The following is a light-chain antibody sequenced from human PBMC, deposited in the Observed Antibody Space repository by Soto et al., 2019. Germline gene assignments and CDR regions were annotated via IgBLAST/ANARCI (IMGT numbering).Light chain of an antibody. CDR3: SSYTRGSTLVI. CDR2: DVT. V-gene: IGLV2-14*01. Sequence: QSALTQPDSVSGSPGQSITFSCTGTSSDIGGYNSVSWYQQHPGKAPKLMIYDVTNRPSGVSDRFSGSKSGNTASLTISGLQAEDEADYSCSSYTRGSTLVIFGGGTKLTVL. J-gene: IGLJ2*01. CDR1: SSDIGGYNS.